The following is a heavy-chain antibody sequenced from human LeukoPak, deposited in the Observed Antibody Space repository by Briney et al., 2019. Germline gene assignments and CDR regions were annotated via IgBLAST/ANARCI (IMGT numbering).Heavy chain of an antibody. CDR3: ARDFDSSSSLDY. V-gene: IGHV3-74*01. CDR2: INTDGSST. J-gene: IGHJ4*02. CDR1: GFTFSSYW. Sequence: GGSLRLSCAASGFTFSSYWMHWVRQAPGRGLVWVSRINTDGSSTSYADSVKGRFTISRDNAKNTLYLQMNSLRAEDTAVYYCARDFDSSSSLDYWGQGTLVTVSS. D-gene: IGHD6-6*01.